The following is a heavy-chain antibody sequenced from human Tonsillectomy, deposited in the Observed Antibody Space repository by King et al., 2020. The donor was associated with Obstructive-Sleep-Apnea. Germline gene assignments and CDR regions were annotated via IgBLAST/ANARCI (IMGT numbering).Heavy chain of an antibody. D-gene: IGHD1-1*01. V-gene: IGHV3-30*04. J-gene: IGHJ5*02. CDR1: GFTFSSYA. CDR2: ISYDGSNK. Sequence: VQLVESGGGVVQPGRSLRLSCAASGFTFSSYAMHGVSQAPGKGLEWVAVISYDGSNKYYADSVKGRFTISRDNSKNTLYLQMNSLRAEDTAVYYCAREQLGAFGTWGQGTLVTVSS. CDR3: AREQLGAFGT.